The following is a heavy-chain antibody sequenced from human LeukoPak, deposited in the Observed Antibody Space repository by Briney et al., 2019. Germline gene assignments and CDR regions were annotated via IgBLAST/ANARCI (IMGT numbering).Heavy chain of an antibody. Sequence: ASVKVSCKASGYTFTGYYMHWVRQAPGQGLEWMGWINPNSGGTNYAQKFQGWVTMTRDTSISTAYMELSRLRSDDTAVYYCARAAGATRGYYYYYYGMDVWGQGTTVTVSS. CDR1: GYTFTGYY. V-gene: IGHV1-2*04. CDR3: ARAAGATRGYYYYYYGMDV. CDR2: INPNSGGT. J-gene: IGHJ6*02. D-gene: IGHD5-12*01.